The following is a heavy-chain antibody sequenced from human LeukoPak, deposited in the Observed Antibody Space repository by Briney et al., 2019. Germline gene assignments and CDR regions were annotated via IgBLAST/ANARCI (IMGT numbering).Heavy chain of an antibody. CDR2: ISNDGSKK. V-gene: IGHV3-30*03. CDR3: AREGSSGYYLPTKYFQH. J-gene: IGHJ1*01. CDR1: GFTFSSYG. D-gene: IGHD3-22*01. Sequence: GGSLRLSCAASGFTFSSYGMHWVRQALGKGLDWVAVISNDGSKKYYADSVKGRFTISRDNSKNTLSLQVSSLRTEDTAVYYCAREGSSGYYLPTKYFQHWGQGTLVTVSS.